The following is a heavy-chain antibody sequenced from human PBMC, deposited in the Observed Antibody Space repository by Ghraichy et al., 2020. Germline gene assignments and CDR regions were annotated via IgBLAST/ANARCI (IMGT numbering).Heavy chain of an antibody. CDR2: ISPKTGGT. V-gene: IGHV1-2*02. Sequence: ASVKVSCKTSGYTFSVYYIHWVRQAPGQGPEWMGWISPKTGGTNYAQKLQGRVTMTRDTSRSTVYMELSSLRSDDTAVYSCARVYYYGSANQYYFDYWGQGTLVTVSS. J-gene: IGHJ4*02. CDR3: ARVYYYGSANQYYFDY. D-gene: IGHD3-10*01. CDR1: GYTFSVYY.